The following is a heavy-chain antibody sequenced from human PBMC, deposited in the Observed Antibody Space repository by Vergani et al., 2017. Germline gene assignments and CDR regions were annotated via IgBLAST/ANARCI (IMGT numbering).Heavy chain of an antibody. CDR3: YTDYHDY. CDR2: IRSKNDGGTA. Sequence: EVQVVESGGGLIKPGGSLRLSCVVSGITFKNAWINGVRQAQGKGLEWIGRIRSKNDGGTADYAAPLKGRFTISRDDSKDSAFLLVNNLKTEDTAVYFCYTDYHDYWGQGTLVTVSS. V-gene: IGHV3-15*01. CDR1: GITFKNAW. D-gene: IGHD2-2*02. J-gene: IGHJ4*02.